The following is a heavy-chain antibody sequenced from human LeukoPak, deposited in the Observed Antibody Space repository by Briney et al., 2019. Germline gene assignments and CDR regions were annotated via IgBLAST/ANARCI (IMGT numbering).Heavy chain of an antibody. CDR3: ARDPLRGYSSSWYFDY. Sequence: SETLSLTCTVSGGSISSYYWSWIRQPPGKGLEWIGYIYYSGSTNYNPSLKSRVTISVDTSKNQFSLKLSSVTAADTAVYYCARDPLRGYSSSWYFDYWGQGTLVTVSS. CDR2: IYYSGST. CDR1: GGSISSYY. V-gene: IGHV4-59*12. J-gene: IGHJ4*02. D-gene: IGHD6-13*01.